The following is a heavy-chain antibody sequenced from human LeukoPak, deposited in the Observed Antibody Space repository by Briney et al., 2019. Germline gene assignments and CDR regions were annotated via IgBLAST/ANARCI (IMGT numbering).Heavy chain of an antibody. Sequence: SETLSLTCTVSGGSISSSSYYWGWIRQPPGKGLEWIGSIYYSGSTYYNPSLKSRVTISVDTSKNQFSLKLSSVTAADTAVYYCARDRWGDYGFDYWGQGTLVTVSS. CDR3: ARDRWGDYGFDY. J-gene: IGHJ4*02. CDR1: GGSISSSSYY. D-gene: IGHD4-17*01. CDR2: IYYSGST. V-gene: IGHV4-39*07.